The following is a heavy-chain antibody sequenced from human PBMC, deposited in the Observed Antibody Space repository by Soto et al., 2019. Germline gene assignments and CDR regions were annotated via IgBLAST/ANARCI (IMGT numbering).Heavy chain of an antibody. CDR1: GGTFSSYT. CDR3: ARDYYYYGSGSYYPT. CDR2: TIPILGIA. V-gene: IGHV1-69*02. Sequence: SVKVSCKASGGTFSSYTISWVRQAPGQGLEWMGRTIPILGIANYAQKFQGRVTITADKSTSTAYMELSSLRSEDTAVYYCARDYYYYGSGSYYPTWGQGTLVTVSS. D-gene: IGHD3-10*01. J-gene: IGHJ5*02.